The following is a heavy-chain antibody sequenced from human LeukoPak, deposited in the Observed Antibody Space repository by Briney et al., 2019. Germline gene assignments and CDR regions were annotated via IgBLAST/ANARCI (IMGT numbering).Heavy chain of an antibody. CDR1: GGFISSYY. V-gene: IGHV4-59*01. D-gene: IGHD5-24*01. J-gene: IGHJ6*02. Sequence: SETLSLTCTVSGGFISSYYWSWIRQPPGKGLEWIGYIYYSGSTNYNPSLKSRVTISVDTSKNQFSLKLSSVTAADTAVYYCARGGEMATQGYYYGMDVWGQGTTVTVSS. CDR2: IYYSGST. CDR3: ARGGEMATQGYYYGMDV.